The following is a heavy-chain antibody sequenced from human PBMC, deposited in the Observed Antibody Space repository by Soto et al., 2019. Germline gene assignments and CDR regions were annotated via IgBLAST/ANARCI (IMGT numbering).Heavy chain of an antibody. CDR2: ISAYKGDT. J-gene: IGHJ1*01. D-gene: IGHD3-16*01. V-gene: IGHV1-18*01. CDR3: AKYLVGWGKDAPAH. CDR1: GYTFTSYE. Sequence: ASVKVSCKTSGYTFTSYEISWVRQAPGQGLEWMGWISAYKGDTNYADVAKGRFTISRDDSKNMLYLQMNSLRADDTAVYYCAKYLVGWGKDAPAHWGQGTLVTVSS.